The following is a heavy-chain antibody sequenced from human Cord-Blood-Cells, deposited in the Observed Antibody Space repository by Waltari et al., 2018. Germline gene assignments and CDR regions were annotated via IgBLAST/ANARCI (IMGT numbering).Heavy chain of an antibody. D-gene: IGHD7-27*01. CDR1: GGSFSGYY. CDR3: ARATGDGAFYI. J-gene: IGHJ3*02. Sequence: QVQLQQWGAGLLKPSETLSLTCAVYGGSFSGYYWSWIRQPPGKGLEWIGEIKHSGSTNANPSVTSRVTISVDTSKNQFSRKLSSVTAADTAVYYCARATGDGAFYIWGQGTMVTVSS. CDR2: IKHSGST. V-gene: IGHV4-34*01.